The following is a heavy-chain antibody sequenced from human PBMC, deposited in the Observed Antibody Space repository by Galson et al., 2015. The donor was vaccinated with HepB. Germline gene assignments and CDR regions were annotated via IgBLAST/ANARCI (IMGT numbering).Heavy chain of an antibody. Sequence: SVKVSCKASGYTFTGYYMHWVRQAPGQGLEWMGRINPNSGGTNYAQKFQGRVTMTRDTSISTAYMELSRLRSDDTAVYYCARRGGQLPGDYYYGMDVWGQGTTVTVSS. CDR1: GYTFTGYY. V-gene: IGHV1-2*06. J-gene: IGHJ6*02. CDR2: INPNSGGT. CDR3: ARRGGQLPGDYYYGMDV. D-gene: IGHD6-6*01.